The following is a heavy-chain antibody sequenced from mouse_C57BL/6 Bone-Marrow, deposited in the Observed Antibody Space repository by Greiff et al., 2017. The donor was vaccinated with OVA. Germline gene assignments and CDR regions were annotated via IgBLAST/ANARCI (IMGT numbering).Heavy chain of an antibody. CDR2: IHPSDSDP. D-gene: IGHD2-4*01. CDR3: AIWGITTAVYYAMDY. V-gene: IGHV1-74*01. J-gene: IGHJ4*01. CDR1: GYTFPSYW. Sequence: QVQLKQPGAELVKPGASVKVSRKASGYTFPSYWMHWVKPRPGHGPEWVGRIHPSDSDPNYKQKFKGTAPLTVEKSSSTAYIQLSSLTSEDSAVYYCAIWGITTAVYYAMDYWGQGTSVTVSS.